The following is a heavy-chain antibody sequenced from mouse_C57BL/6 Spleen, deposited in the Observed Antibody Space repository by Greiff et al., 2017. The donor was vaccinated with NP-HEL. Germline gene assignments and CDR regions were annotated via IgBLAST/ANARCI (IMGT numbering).Heavy chain of an antibody. J-gene: IGHJ2*01. Sequence: VQLKQPGAELVRPGSSVKLSCKASGYTFTSYWMHWVKQRPIQGLEWIGNIDPSDSDTHYNQKFKDKATLTVDKSSSTAYMQLSSLTSEDSAVYYCARGGVRGEDYWGQGTTLTVSS. CDR3: ARGGVRGEDY. CDR1: GYTFTSYW. CDR2: IDPSDSDT. V-gene: IGHV1-52*01.